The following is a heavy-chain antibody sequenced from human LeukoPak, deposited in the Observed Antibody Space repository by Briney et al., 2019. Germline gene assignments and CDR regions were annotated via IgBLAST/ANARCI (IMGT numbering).Heavy chain of an antibody. V-gene: IGHV1-8*03. CDR2: MNPNSGNT. CDR3: ARDVHVVVGYAFDI. J-gene: IGHJ3*02. D-gene: IGHD2-2*01. CDR1: GYTFTSYD. Sequence: ASVKVSCKASGYTFTSYDINWVRQATGQGLEWMGWMNPNSGNTGYAQKFQGRVTITRNTSISTAYMELSSLRSEDTAVYYCARDVHVVVGYAFDIWGQGTMVTVSS.